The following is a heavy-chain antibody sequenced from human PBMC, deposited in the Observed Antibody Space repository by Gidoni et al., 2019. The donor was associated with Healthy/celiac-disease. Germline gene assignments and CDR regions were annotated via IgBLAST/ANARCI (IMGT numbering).Heavy chain of an antibody. D-gene: IGHD6-19*01. V-gene: IGHV5-51*01. CDR1: GYSFTSYW. CDR3: ARPRGKYSSGLAAFDI. Sequence: EVQLVPSGAEVKKPGESLKISWKGSGYSFTSYWIGWVRQMPGKGLEWMGIIYPGDSETRYSPSFPGQVTISADKSISTAYLQWSSLNASDTAMYYCARPRGKYSSGLAAFDICGQGTMVTVSS. J-gene: IGHJ3*02. CDR2: IYPGDSET.